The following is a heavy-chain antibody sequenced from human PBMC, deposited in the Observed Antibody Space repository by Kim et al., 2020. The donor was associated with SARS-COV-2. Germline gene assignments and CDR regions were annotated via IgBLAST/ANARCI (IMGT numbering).Heavy chain of an antibody. CDR1: GFTFSSYS. D-gene: IGHD2-2*01. J-gene: IGHJ4*02. V-gene: IGHV3-21*01. CDR2: ISSSSSYI. Sequence: GGSLRLSCAASGFTFSSYSMNWVRQAPGKGLEWVSSISSSSSYIYYADSVKGRFTISRDNAKNSLYLQMNSLRAEDTAVYYCANGYCSSTSCYDPWPPADYWGQGTLVTVSS. CDR3: ANGYCSSTSCYDPWPPADY.